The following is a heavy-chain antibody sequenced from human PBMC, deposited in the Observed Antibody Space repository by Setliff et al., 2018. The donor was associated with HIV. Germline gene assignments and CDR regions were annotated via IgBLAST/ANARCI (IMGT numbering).Heavy chain of an antibody. Sequence: SETLSLTCTVSGPSINIHYWSWIRQSPGKAFEWIGYIYSTGITTYIPFFENRVTIAVDTSKNQFSLKLHSVSAADTALYYCARHSRKGWFDSWGQGTLVTVSS. CDR1: GPSINIHY. J-gene: IGHJ5*01. CDR2: IYSTGIT. V-gene: IGHV4-59*11. CDR3: ARHSRKGWFDS.